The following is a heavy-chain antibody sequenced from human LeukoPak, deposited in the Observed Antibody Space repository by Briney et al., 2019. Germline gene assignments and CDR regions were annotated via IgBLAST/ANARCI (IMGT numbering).Heavy chain of an antibody. Sequence: AIVKVSCKASGYTFTGYYMHWVRQAPGQGLEWMGWINPNSGGTNYAQKFQGRVTMTRDTSISTAYMELSRLRSDDTTVYYCARDRWHKNNWFDPWGQGTLVTVSS. CDR1: GYTFTGYY. CDR2: INPNSGGT. J-gene: IGHJ5*02. V-gene: IGHV1-2*02. D-gene: IGHD2-21*01. CDR3: ARDRWHKNNWFDP.